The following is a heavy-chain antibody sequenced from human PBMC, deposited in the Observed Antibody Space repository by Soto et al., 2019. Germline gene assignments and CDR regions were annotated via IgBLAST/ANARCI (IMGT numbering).Heavy chain of an antibody. Sequence: QVQVVQSGDEVKKPGASVKVSCKASGYTFTNYGFSWVRQAPGQGLEWMGWISGYNGNTKYAEKVQGRVTMTKDTSTSTAHMELRSLRSDDTAVYYCAREGQAPYYYYGMDVWGQGTAVTVSS. J-gene: IGHJ6*02. CDR3: AREGQAPYYYYGMDV. CDR1: GYTFTNYG. CDR2: ISGYNGNT. V-gene: IGHV1-18*01.